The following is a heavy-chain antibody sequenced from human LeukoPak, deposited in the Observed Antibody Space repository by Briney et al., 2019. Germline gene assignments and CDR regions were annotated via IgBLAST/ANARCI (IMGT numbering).Heavy chain of an antibody. D-gene: IGHD3-9*01. CDR3: AKVLRYFDWSPEAYYFDY. Sequence: PGGSLRLSCAASGFTFRSYAMSWVRQAPGKGLEWVSGISGSGGSTYYADSVKGRFTISRDNSKNTLYLQMNSLRAEDTAVYYCAKVLRYFDWSPEAYYFDYWGQGTLVTVSS. CDR1: GFTFRSYA. CDR2: ISGSGGST. V-gene: IGHV3-23*01. J-gene: IGHJ4*02.